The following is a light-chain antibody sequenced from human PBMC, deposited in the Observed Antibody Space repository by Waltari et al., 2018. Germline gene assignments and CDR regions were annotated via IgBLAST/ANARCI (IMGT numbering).Light chain of an antibody. V-gene: IGKV3-20*01. J-gene: IGKJ2*01. Sequence: EIVLTQSPGTLSLSPGEGATLSCRASQSVTSNYLAWYQQNPGQVPRLLIHGASSRAPGIPDRFSGSGSGTDFTLTNSRLEPEDFGIYYCQQYSNSPLTFGQGTKLEI. CDR3: QQYSNSPLT. CDR1: QSVTSNY. CDR2: GAS.